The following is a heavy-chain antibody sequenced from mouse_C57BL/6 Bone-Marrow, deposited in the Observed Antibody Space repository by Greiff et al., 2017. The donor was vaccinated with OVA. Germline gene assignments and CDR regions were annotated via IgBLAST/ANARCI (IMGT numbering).Heavy chain of an antibody. Sequence: EVKLMESGGDLVKPGGSLKLSCAASGFTFSSYGMSWVRQTPDKRLEWVATISSGGSYTYYPDSVKGRFTISRDNAKNTLYLQMSSLKSEDTAMYYCARPYYSNYLGAMDYWGQGTSVTVSS. CDR3: ARPYYSNYLGAMDY. CDR1: GFTFSSYG. CDR2: ISSGGSYT. V-gene: IGHV5-6*01. J-gene: IGHJ4*01. D-gene: IGHD2-5*01.